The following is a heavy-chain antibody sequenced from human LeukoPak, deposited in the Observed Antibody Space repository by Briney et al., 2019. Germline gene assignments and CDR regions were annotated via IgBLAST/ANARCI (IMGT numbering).Heavy chain of an antibody. V-gene: IGHV4-61*01. D-gene: IGHD3-22*01. CDR3: ARDFYDSSGYYYYGMDV. J-gene: IGHJ6*02. CDR2: MYYSGST. Sequence: SETLSLTCTVSGGSVSSGSYYWSWIRQPPGKGLEWIGYMYYSGSTNYNPSLKSRVTISVDTSKNQFSLKLSSVTAADTAVYYCARDFYDSSGYYYYGMDVWGQGTTVTVSS. CDR1: GGSVSSGSYY.